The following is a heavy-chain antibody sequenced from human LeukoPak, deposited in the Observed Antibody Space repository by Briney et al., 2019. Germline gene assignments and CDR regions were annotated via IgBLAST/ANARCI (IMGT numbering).Heavy chain of an antibody. D-gene: IGHD1-26*01. CDR1: GGSLRGYY. CDR3: ATRRSGSYSEY. J-gene: IGHJ4*02. V-gene: IGHV4-34*01. Sequence: TSESLSLTCAGYGGSLRGYYWSWIRQPPGKGLEWIGEINHSGSTNYNPSLKTRPTMSVNTSKNQFTQQLNLVTADNTAVYYCATRRSGSYSEYWGQGILVTVSS. CDR2: INHSGST.